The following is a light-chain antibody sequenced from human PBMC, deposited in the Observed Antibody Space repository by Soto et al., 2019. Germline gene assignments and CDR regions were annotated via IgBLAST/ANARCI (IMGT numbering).Light chain of an antibody. Sequence: QSVLTQPASVSGSPGQSITISCTGTSSDLGSYNLVSWYQQHPGKAPKVMIHEVNKRPSGVSNRFSGSRSDNTASLTISGLQAEDEADYYCCSYAGGGTVVFGGGTKLTVL. CDR3: CSYAGGGTVV. J-gene: IGLJ2*01. CDR1: SSDLGSYNL. CDR2: EVN. V-gene: IGLV2-23*02.